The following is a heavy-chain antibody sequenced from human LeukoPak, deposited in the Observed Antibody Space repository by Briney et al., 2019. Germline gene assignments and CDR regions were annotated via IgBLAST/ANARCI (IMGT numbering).Heavy chain of an antibody. D-gene: IGHD1-1*01. V-gene: IGHV3-23*01. J-gene: IGHJ5*02. CDR1: GFTFSSYA. Sequence: PGGSLRLSCAASGFTFSSYAMSWVRHALGKGLGRVSAISGSGGSTYYADSVKGRSTISRDNSKNTLYLQMNSLRAEDTAVYYCAKKGERTTGKLTWFDPWGQGTLVTVSS. CDR3: AKKGERTTGKLTWFDP. CDR2: ISGSGGST.